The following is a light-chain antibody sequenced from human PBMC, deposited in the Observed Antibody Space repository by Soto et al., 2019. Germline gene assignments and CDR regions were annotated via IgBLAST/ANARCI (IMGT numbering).Light chain of an antibody. Sequence: QSALTQPASVSGSPGQSITISCTGTSSDVGGYNYVSWYQQHPGKAPKLMIYEVSNRPPGVSNRFSGSKSGNTASLTISGLQAEDEADYYCSSYTRSSTRVFGGGTNLTVL. CDR1: SSDVGGYNY. V-gene: IGLV2-14*01. CDR3: SSYTRSSTRV. J-gene: IGLJ3*02. CDR2: EVS.